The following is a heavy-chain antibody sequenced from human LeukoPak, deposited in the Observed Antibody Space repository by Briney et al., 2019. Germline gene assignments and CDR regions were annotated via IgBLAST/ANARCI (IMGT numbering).Heavy chain of an antibody. CDR1: GVSTSSGDYY. D-gene: IGHD2-2*01. CDR3: ASIYCSSTSCYGFDY. V-gene: IGHV4-30-4*01. CDR2: IYYSGST. J-gene: IGHJ4*02. Sequence: SQTLSLTFTVSGVSTSSGDYYWSWIRQPPGKGLEWIGYIYYSGSTYYNPSLKSRVTISVDTSKNQFSLKLSSVTAADTAVYYCASIYCSSTSCYGFDYWGQGTLVTVSS.